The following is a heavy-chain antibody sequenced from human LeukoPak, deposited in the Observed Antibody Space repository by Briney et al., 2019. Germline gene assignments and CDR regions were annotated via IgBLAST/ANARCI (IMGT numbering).Heavy chain of an antibody. V-gene: IGHV1-69*04. J-gene: IGHJ6*02. CDR1: GGTFSSYA. CDR2: IIPILGIA. D-gene: IGHD2-21*01. CDR3: ARDYSNYYGMDV. Sequence: GASVKVSCKASGGTFSSYAISWVRQAPGQGLEWMGRIIPILGIANYAQKFQGRVTITAGKSTSTAYMELSSLRSEDTAVYYCARDYSNYYGMDVWGQGTTVTVSS.